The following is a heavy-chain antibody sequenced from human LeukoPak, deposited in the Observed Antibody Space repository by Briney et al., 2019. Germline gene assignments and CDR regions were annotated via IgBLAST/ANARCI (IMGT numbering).Heavy chain of an antibody. CDR3: TAATPDY. V-gene: IGHV3-7*02. Sequence: PGRSLRLSCAASGFTFSNFWMTWVRQAPGKGLEWVANIKQDGSQKFYLDSVKGRFTISRDNAKNSLFLQMNSMRAEDTAVYYCTAATPDYWGEGSLVTASS. CDR1: GFTFSNFW. D-gene: IGHD6-13*01. CDR2: IKQDGSQK. J-gene: IGHJ4*02.